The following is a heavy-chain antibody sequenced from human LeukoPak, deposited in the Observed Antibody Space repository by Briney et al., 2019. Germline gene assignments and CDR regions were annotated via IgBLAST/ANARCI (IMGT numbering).Heavy chain of an antibody. J-gene: IGHJ4*02. Sequence: SETLSLTCAVSGGSISSSNWWSWVRQPPGKGLEWIGEIYHSGSTNYNPSLKSRVTISVDKSKNQFSLKLSSVTAADTAVYYCARDGQGSGYYYGYWGQGTLVTVSS. D-gene: IGHD3-22*01. CDR3: ARDGQGSGYYYGY. CDR2: IYHSGST. V-gene: IGHV4-4*02. CDR1: GGSISSSNW.